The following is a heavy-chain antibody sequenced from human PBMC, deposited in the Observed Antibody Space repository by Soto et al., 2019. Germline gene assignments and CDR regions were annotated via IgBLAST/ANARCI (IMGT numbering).Heavy chain of an antibody. CDR2: ISGSGANT. CDR3: GKSPDFYYYGMDV. Sequence: PGGSLRLSCAASGFTFIGYAMTWVRQAPGRGLEWVSSISGSGANTYYADSVKGRFIISRDNSKNTVSLQMNSLRADDTAVYYCGKSPDFYYYGMDVWGQGTTVTVSS. V-gene: IGHV3-23*01. J-gene: IGHJ6*02. CDR1: GFTFIGYA.